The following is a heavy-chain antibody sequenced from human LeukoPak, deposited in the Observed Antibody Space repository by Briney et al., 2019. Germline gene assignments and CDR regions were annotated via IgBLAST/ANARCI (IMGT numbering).Heavy chain of an antibody. CDR3: AKDPRTRIEDSTLRDY. D-gene: IGHD6-6*01. CDR2: IWYDGSNK. V-gene: IGHV3-30*02. J-gene: IGHJ4*02. Sequence: GGSLRLSCAASGLTFSSYGMHWVRQAPGKGLEWVAFIWYDGSNKYYADSVKGRFTISRDNSKNTLHLQMNSLRAEDTAVYYCAKDPRTRIEDSTLRDYWGQGTLVTVSS. CDR1: GLTFSSYG.